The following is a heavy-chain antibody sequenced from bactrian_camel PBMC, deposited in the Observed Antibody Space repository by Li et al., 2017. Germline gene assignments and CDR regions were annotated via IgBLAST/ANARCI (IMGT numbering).Heavy chain of an antibody. CDR2: ISTDGSNT. CDR1: GITFSVYY. Sequence: HVQLVESGGGSVQAGGSLRLSCAASGITFSVYYMTWVRQAPGKGLEWVSSISTDGSNTYYADSVKGRFTISLDNAKNTLFLQMNSLQPEDTAMYYCAATVWGERWCAGIQKYNYWGQGTQVTVS. V-gene: IGHV3-2*01. D-gene: IGHD5*01. J-gene: IGHJ4*01. CDR3: AATVWGERWCAGIQKYNY.